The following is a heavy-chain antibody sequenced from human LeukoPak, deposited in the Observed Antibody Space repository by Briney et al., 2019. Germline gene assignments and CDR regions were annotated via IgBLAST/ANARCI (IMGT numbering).Heavy chain of an antibody. V-gene: IGHV5-51*01. CDR1: GYSFTSYW. CDR2: IYPGDSDT. Sequence: GESLKISCKGSGYSFTSYWIGWVRQMPGKGLEWMGIIYPGDSDTRYSPSFQGQVTISADKSISTAYLQWSSLKASDTAMYYCARHPIPKKYCSGGSCYDNYFDYWGQEPWSPSPQ. CDR3: ARHPIPKKYCSGGSCYDNYFDY. J-gene: IGHJ4*01. D-gene: IGHD2-15*01.